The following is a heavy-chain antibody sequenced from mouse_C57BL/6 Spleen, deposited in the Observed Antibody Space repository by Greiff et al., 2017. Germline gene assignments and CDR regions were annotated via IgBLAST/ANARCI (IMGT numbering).Heavy chain of an antibody. CDR3: AFFSYYKAY. CDR2: VHPYDSDT. D-gene: IGHD2-12*01. CDR1: GYTFTSYW. V-gene: IGHV1-74*01. J-gene: IGHJ2*01. Sequence: QVQLQQPGAELVKPGASVKVSCKASGYTFTSYWMHWVKQRPGQGLEWIGRVHPYDSDTNYKQKFKGKATLTVDKSSSTAYMQLSSLTSVDSAVYYSAFFSYYKAYWGQGTTLTVSS.